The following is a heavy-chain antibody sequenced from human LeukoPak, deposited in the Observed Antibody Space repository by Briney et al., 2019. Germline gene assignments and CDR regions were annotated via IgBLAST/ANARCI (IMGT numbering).Heavy chain of an antibody. V-gene: IGHV3-30*04. CDR2: ISYDGSNK. J-gene: IGHJ3*02. Sequence: GGSLRLSCAASGFTFSSYAMHWVRQAPGKGLEWAAVISYDGSNKYYADSVKGRFTISRDNSKNTLYLQMNSLRAEDTAVYYCARGLGAFDIWGQGTMVTVSS. D-gene: IGHD3-16*01. CDR3: ARGLGAFDI. CDR1: GFTFSSYA.